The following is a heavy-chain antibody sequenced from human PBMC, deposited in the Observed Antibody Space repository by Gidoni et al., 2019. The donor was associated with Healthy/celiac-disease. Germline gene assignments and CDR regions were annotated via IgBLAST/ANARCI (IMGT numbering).Heavy chain of an antibody. J-gene: IGHJ4*02. CDR1: GGPFSSYA. Sequence: QVQLVQPGAEVKKPGSSVKVSCKASGGPFSSYAISWVRQAPGQGLEWMGRIIPILGIANYAQKFQGRVTITADKSTSTAYMELSSLRSEDTAVYYCARESPIVGATTYWGQGTLVTVSS. CDR3: ARESPIVGATTY. D-gene: IGHD1-26*01. CDR2: IIPILGIA. V-gene: IGHV1-69*09.